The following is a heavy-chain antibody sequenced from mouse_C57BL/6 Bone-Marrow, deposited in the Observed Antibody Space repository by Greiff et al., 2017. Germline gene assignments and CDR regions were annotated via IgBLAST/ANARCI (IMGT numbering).Heavy chain of an antibody. D-gene: IGHD2-1*01. J-gene: IGHJ4*01. CDR3: ARGIYYGNYDYAMDY. CDR2: INPNNGGT. Sequence: VQLQQSGPELVKPGASVKMSCKASGYTFTDYNMHWVKQSHGKSLEWIGYINPNNGGTSSNQKFKGKATLTVNKSSSTAYMELRSLTSEDSAVYYCARGIYYGNYDYAMDYWGQGTSVTVSS. CDR1: GYTFTDYN. V-gene: IGHV1-22*01.